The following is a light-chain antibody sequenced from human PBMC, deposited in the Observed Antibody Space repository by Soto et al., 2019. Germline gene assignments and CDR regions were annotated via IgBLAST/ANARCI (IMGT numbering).Light chain of an antibody. V-gene: IGKV1-9*01. J-gene: IGKJ3*01. Sequence: DIQLTQSPSFLSASVGDRVTITCRASQGISSYLAWYQQKPGKAPKLLIYAASTLQSGVPSRFSGSGSGTEFTLTISSLQPEDFATYYCQGIRSTFGPGTKVDIK. CDR2: AAS. CDR1: QGISSY. CDR3: QGIRST.